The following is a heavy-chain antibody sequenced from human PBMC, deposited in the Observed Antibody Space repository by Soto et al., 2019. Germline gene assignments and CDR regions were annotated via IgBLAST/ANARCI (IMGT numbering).Heavy chain of an antibody. V-gene: IGHV2-5*02. CDR1: GFSLRASGFG. CDR2: IYLDDQK. J-gene: IGHJ3*02. D-gene: IGHD2-21*01. CDR3: AHTTRLQLRADGDRRDAFDI. Sequence: QITLKESGPTLVKPTQTLTLACTFSGFSLRASGFGVGWIRQPPGKAPEWLAVIYLDDQKRYSPSLESRLTVTKDTSGNQVVLTMTNLDPLDTGTYFCAHTTRLQLRADGDRRDAFDIWGQGTTVTVSS.